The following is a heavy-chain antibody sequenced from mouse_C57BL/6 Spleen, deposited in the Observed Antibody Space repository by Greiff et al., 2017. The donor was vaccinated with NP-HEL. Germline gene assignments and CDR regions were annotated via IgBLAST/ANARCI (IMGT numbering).Heavy chain of an antibody. CDR1: GFTFNTYS. J-gene: IGHJ2*01. V-gene: IGHV10-3*01. CDR3: EGDGNYAFYFDY. Sequence: EVKLMESGGGLVQPKGSLKLSCAASGFTFNTYSMHWVRQAPGKGLEWVARIRSKSSNYATYYAVSVKGRFTISRDDSQSMLYLQMNNLKTENTAMSYCEGDGNYAFYFDYWGQGTTLTVSS. CDR2: IRSKSSNYAT. D-gene: IGHD2-1*01.